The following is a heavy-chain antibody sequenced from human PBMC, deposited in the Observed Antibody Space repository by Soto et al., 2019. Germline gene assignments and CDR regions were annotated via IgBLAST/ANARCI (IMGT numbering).Heavy chain of an antibody. CDR1: GGSFSRYY. CDR2: INHSGST. D-gene: IGHD3-9*01. J-gene: IGHJ6*02. V-gene: IGHV4-34*01. CDR3: AASTYYDILTGNKHGMDV. Sequence: SETLSLTCAVYGGSFSRYYWSWIRQPPGKGLEWIGEINHSGSTNYNPSLKSRVTISVDTSKNQFSLKLSSVTAADTAVYYCAASTYYDILTGNKHGMDVWGQGNTVTVSS.